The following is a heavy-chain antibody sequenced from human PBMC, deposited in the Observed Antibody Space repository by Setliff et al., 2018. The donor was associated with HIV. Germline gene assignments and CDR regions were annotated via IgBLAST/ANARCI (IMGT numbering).Heavy chain of an antibody. V-gene: IGHV1-2*02. CDR1: GYTFTGYY. CDR2: INPNSGGT. CDR3: ARDLGSITLFGVVIQGAFDI. J-gene: IGHJ3*02. D-gene: IGHD3-3*01. Sequence: ASVKVSCKASGYTFTGYYMHWVRQAPGQGLEWMGWINPNSGGTNYAQKFQGRVTMTRDTSISTAYMELSRLRSDDTAVYYCARDLGSITLFGVVIQGAFDIWGQGTMVTVSS.